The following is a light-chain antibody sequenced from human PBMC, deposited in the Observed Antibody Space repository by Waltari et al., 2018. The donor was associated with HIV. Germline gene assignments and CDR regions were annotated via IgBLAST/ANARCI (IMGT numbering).Light chain of an antibody. V-gene: IGLV1-47*01. J-gene: IGLJ3*02. CDR1: SSNIGSTY. CDR2: RND. CDR3: AAWDDRLSAWV. Sequence: QSVLTQPPSASGTPGQRVSISCSGSSSNIGSTYVYWYQQLPGTAPKLLMYRNDERPSGVPDRFSGSKSGTSASLAISGLRSEDEADYYCAAWDDRLSAWVFGGGTKLTVL.